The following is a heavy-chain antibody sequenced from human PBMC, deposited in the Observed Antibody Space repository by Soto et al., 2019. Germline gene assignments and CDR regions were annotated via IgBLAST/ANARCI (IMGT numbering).Heavy chain of an antibody. CDR2: IGTAGDT. Sequence: EVQLVESGGGLVQPGGSLRLSCAASGFTFSSYDMHWVRQATGKGLEWVSAIGTAGDTYYPGSVKGRFTISRENAKNSSYLQMNSLTAEDTAVYYCARESRGYYYDSSGYYSWFDPWGQGTLVTVSS. V-gene: IGHV3-13*01. CDR3: ARESRGYYYDSSGYYSWFDP. J-gene: IGHJ5*02. CDR1: GFTFSSYD. D-gene: IGHD3-22*01.